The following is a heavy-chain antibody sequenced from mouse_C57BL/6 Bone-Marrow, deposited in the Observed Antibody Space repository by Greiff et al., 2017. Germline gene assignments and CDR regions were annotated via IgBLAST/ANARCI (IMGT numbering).Heavy chain of an antibody. CDR2: IDPNSGGT. CDR1: GYTFTSYW. CDR3: ARYPEYYGRAMDY. D-gene: IGHD1-1*01. V-gene: IGHV1-72*01. Sequence: VQLQQPGAELVKPGASVKLSCKASGYTFTSYWMHWVKQRPGQGLERIGRIDPNSGGTKYNEKFKGKATLTVDKPSSTAYMQRSSLTSEDSAVCYCARYPEYYGRAMDYWGQGTAGTVSA. J-gene: IGHJ4*01.